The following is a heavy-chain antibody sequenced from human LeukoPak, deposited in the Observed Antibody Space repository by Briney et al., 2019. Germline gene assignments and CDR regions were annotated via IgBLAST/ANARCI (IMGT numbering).Heavy chain of an antibody. J-gene: IGHJ5*02. D-gene: IGHD2-2*01. CDR2: ISSSSTYI. Sequence: GGSLRLSCAASGFTFSSYSMNWVRQAPGKGLGWVSSISSSSTYIYYADSVKGRFTISRDNAKNSLYLQMNSLRAEDTAVYYCARGLVVVVPAASDYWFDPWGQGTLVTVSS. CDR1: GFTFSSYS. V-gene: IGHV3-21*01. CDR3: ARGLVVVVPAASDYWFDP.